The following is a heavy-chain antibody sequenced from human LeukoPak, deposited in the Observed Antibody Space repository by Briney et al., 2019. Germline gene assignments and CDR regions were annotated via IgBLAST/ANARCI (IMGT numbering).Heavy chain of an antibody. D-gene: IGHD3-22*01. V-gene: IGHV3-74*01. CDR2: INSDGSNT. J-gene: IGHJ4*02. CDR1: GFTFTRHW. CDR3: ARASVDSSGYYTAIDY. Sequence: GGSLRLSCAASGFTFTRHWMHWVRQAPGKGLVWVSGINSDGSNTHYADSVKGRLTTSRDNAKSTLYLQMNSLRAEDTAMYYCARASVDSSGYYTAIDYWGQGTLVTVSS.